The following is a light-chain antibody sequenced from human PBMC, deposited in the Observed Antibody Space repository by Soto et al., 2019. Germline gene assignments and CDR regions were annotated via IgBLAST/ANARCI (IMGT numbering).Light chain of an antibody. J-gene: IGLJ1*01. V-gene: IGLV1-40*01. Sequence: QSVLTQPPSVSGAPGQRVTISCTGSSSNIGAGYDVHWYQQLPGTAPKLLIYGNSNRPSGVPDRFSGSKSGTSASLAITGLQAEDEADYYCTSYTPIVTLGSVFGTGTKVTVL. CDR1: SSNIGAGYD. CDR3: TSYTPIVTLGSV. CDR2: GNS.